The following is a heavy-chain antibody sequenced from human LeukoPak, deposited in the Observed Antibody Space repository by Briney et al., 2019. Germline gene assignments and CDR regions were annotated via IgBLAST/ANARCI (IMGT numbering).Heavy chain of an antibody. CDR3: ARGPYCSSTSCYTDY. Sequence: PGGSLRLSCAASEFTFSSYTMNWVRQPPGKGLEWIGEINHSGSTNYNPSLKSRVTISVDTSKNQFSLKLSSVTAADTAVYYCARGPYCSSTSCYTDYWGQGTLVTVSS. J-gene: IGHJ4*02. V-gene: IGHV4-34*01. CDR2: INHSGST. D-gene: IGHD2-2*02. CDR1: EFTFSSYT.